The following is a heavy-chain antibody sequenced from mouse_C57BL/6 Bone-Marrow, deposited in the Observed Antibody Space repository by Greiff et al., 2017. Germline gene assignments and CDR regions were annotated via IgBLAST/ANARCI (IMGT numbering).Heavy chain of an antibody. V-gene: IGHV1-7*01. J-gene: IGHJ4*01. CDR3: ARGGRRRGNAMDY. Sequence: VMLVESGAELAKPGASVKLSCKASGYTFTSYWMHWVKQRPGQGLEWIGYINPSSGYTKYNQKFKDKATLTADKSSSTAYMELRSLTSEDSAVYFCARGGRRRGNAMDYWGQGTSVTVSS. D-gene: IGHD1-1*01. CDR2: INPSSGYT. CDR1: GYTFTSYW.